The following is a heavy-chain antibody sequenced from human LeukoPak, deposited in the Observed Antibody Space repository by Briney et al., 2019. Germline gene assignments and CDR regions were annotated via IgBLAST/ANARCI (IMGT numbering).Heavy chain of an antibody. D-gene: IGHD2-21*02. Sequence: PGGSLRLSCAASGFTFNSYSMNWVRQAPGKGLEWVSYISSSSSYIYYADSVKGRFTISRDNAKNSLYLQMNSLRAEDTAVYYCARRMVTEDVWGKGTTVTVSS. CDR3: ARRMVTEDV. J-gene: IGHJ6*04. CDR1: GFTFNSYS. V-gene: IGHV3-21*05. CDR2: ISSSSSYI.